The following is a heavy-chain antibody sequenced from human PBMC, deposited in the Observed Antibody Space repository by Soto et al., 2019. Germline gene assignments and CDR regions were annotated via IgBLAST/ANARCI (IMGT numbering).Heavy chain of an antibody. D-gene: IGHD1-1*01. CDR1: GFTFGNYF. V-gene: IGHV3-23*01. CDR3: AKDLHWYGMDV. Sequence: EVQLLESGGGLVQPGESLRLSCAASGFTFGNYFMNWVRQAPGKGLEWVSDISSNGGRTHYADSVRGRFTSSRDNSRHTLYLQISSLRAEDTALYYCAKDLHWYGMDVWGQGTTVTVSS. CDR2: ISSNGGRT. J-gene: IGHJ6*02.